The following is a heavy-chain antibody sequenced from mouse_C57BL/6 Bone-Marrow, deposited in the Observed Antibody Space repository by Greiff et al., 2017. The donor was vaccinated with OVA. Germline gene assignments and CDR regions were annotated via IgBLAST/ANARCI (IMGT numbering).Heavy chain of an antibody. V-gene: IGHV1-50*01. J-gene: IGHJ2*01. CDR2: IDPSDSYT. CDR1: GYTFTSYW. CDR3: ARCAVRYFDY. D-gene: IGHD1-1*01. Sequence: VQLQQPGAELVKPGASVKLSCKASGYTFTSYWMQWVKQGPGQGLEWIGEIDPSDSYTNYNQKFKGKATLTVDTSSSTAYMQLSSLTSEDSAVYYCARCAVRYFDYWGQGTTLTVSS.